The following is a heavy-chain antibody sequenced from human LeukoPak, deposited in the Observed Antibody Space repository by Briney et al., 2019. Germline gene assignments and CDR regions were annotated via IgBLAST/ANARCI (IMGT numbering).Heavy chain of an antibody. CDR2: IYHSGDT. J-gene: IGHJ4*02. V-gene: IGHV4-38-2*02. CDR1: GYSISSDYY. Sequence: PPETLSLTCTVSGYSISSDYYWGWIRQSPGKGLEWIGDIYHSGDTHYNPSLKSRATISIDTSKNQFSLRLSSVTAADTAVYYCARLPGYCSGDICRSYYFDYWGQGTLVTVSS. D-gene: IGHD2-15*01. CDR3: ARLPGYCSGDICRSYYFDY.